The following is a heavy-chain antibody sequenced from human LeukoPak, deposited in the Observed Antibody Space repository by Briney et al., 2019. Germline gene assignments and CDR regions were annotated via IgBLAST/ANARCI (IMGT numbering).Heavy chain of an antibody. V-gene: IGHV3-48*03. J-gene: IGHJ6*02. CDR1: GFTFSSYE. D-gene: IGHD3-22*01. CDR3: AAENGYPGYYYNSGMDV. Sequence: PGGSLRLSCAASGFTFSSYEMNWVRQAPGKGLEWVSYISSSGSTIYYADSVRGRFTISRDNARNSLYLHMHSLRVEDTAVYYCAAENGYPGYYYNSGMDVWGQGTTVTVSS. CDR2: ISSSGSTI.